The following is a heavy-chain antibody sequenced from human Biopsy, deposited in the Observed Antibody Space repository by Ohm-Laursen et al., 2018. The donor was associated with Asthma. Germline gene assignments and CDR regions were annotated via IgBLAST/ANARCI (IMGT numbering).Heavy chain of an antibody. CDR3: ARFIDGTFFVDY. CDR1: GYTFSDSW. J-gene: IGHJ4*02. D-gene: IGHD1-7*01. CDR2: IFAANSET. Sequence: ESLKISCKASGYTFSDSWIGWARHMYGKGLGRMGIIFAANSETKYSPSFQGQVTISVGMSISTAFLQWSSLKASDPAMYYCARFIDGTFFVDYWGQGTLVTVSS. V-gene: IGHV5-51*01.